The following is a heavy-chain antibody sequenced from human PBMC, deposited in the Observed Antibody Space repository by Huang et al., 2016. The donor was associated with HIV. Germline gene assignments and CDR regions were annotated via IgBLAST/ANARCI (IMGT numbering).Heavy chain of an antibody. CDR1: GGSISGSSNY. D-gene: IGHD2-8*01. CDR3: ATQVSMSGPNFDY. Sequence: HLQLQESGPGLVKPSETLSLTCTVSGGSISGSSNYWGWLRQSPGKGREWIGGIFYSGSTYYNLALKSRVSISVDTSKNKFSLRLSSVTAADTAVYYCATQVSMSGPNFDYWGLGTLVTVSS. V-gene: IGHV4-39*01. J-gene: IGHJ4*02. CDR2: IFYSGST.